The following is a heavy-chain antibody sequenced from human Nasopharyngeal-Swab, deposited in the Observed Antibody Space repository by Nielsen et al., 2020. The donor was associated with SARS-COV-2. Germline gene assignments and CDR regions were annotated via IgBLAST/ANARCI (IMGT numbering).Heavy chain of an antibody. V-gene: IGHV4-30-4*07. CDR2: IYYSGST. J-gene: IGHJ4*02. Sequence: SETLSLTCAVSGGSISSGGYSWSWIRQPPGKGLEWIGSIYYSGSTYYNPSLKSRVTISVDTSKNQFSLKLSSVTAADTAVYYCARESSSWYPFDYWGQGTLVTVSS. D-gene: IGHD6-13*01. CDR1: GGSISSGGYS. CDR3: ARESSSWYPFDY.